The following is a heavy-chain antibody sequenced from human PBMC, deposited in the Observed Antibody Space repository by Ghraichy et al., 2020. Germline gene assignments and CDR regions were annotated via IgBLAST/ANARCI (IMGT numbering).Heavy chain of an antibody. CDR1: GFTFDDYA. Sequence: GESLNISCAASGFTFDDYAMHWVRQAPGKGLEWVSLISGDGGSTYYADSVKGRFTISRDNSKNSLYLQMNSLRTEDTALYYCAKDIGGAVTVSDAFDIWGQGTMVTVSS. D-gene: IGHD6-19*01. CDR3: AKDIGGAVTVSDAFDI. V-gene: IGHV3-43*02. CDR2: ISGDGGST. J-gene: IGHJ3*02.